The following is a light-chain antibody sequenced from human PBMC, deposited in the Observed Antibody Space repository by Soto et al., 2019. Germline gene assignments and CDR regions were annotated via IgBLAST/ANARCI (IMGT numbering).Light chain of an antibody. V-gene: IGLV2-14*03. CDR1: SSDVGSYDF. J-gene: IGLJ1*01. Sequence: QSALTQPASVSGSPGQTITISCTGTSSDVGSYDFVSWYRQHPGQAPKLILYDVSILPSDISSRFSGSKSGNTASLTISWLQAEDEADYYCSSYTSSNTRVFGTGTKLTVL. CDR3: SSYTSSNTRV. CDR2: DVS.